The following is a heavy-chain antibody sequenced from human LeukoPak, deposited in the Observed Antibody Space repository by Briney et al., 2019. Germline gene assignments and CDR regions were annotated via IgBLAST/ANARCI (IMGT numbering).Heavy chain of an antibody. CDR3: VKVSRYCSGGSCRPDYYYGMDV. CDR2: ISYDGSNK. CDR1: GFTFSSYG. D-gene: IGHD2-15*01. Sequence: GGSLRLSCAASGFTFSSYGMHWVRQAPGKGLEWVAVISYDGSNKYYADSVKGRFTISRDNSKNTLYLQMNSLRAEDTAVYYCVKVSRYCSGGSCRPDYYYGMDVWGKGTTVTVSS. V-gene: IGHV3-30*18. J-gene: IGHJ6*04.